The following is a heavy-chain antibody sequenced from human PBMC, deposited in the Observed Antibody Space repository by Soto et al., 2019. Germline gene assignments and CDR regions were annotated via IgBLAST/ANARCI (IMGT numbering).Heavy chain of an antibody. D-gene: IGHD3-22*01. CDR3: GRGSPGGYYYLGRAFDI. CDR1: GGSISSGDYY. J-gene: IGHJ3*02. V-gene: IGHV4-30-4*01. Sequence: SETLSLTCTVSGGSISSGDYYWSWIRQPPGKGLEWIGYIYYSGSTYYNPSLKSRVTISVDTSKNQFSLKLSSVTAADTAVYYCGRGSPGGYYYLGRAFDIWGQGTMVTVSS. CDR2: IYYSGST.